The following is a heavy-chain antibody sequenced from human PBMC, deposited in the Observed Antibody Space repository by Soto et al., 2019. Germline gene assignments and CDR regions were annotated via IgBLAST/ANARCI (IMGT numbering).Heavy chain of an antibody. J-gene: IGHJ4*02. CDR3: ARSIPGTTSFDS. CDR1: GFTFSDYY. D-gene: IGHD1-7*01. Sequence: EVHLLESGGGVVQPGGSLRLSCAGSGFTFSDYYIDWVRQAPGKVLEWVGRSRDKGNSYSTDYAASVKGRFTVSRDTSQNSLYLQMNSLKSDDTALYYCARSIPGTTSFDSWGQGTLVTVSS. CDR2: SRDKGNSYST. V-gene: IGHV3-72*01.